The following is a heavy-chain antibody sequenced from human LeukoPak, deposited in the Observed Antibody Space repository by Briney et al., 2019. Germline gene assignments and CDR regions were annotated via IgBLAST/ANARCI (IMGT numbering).Heavy chain of an antibody. D-gene: IGHD3-3*01. CDR3: ARSRVWSDYWGYFDY. Sequence: SETLSLTCTVSGGSIIGYCWNWIRQPPGRGLDWIGYIYHSGSTNYNPSLKSRVTISVDTPKTQIPLKLRAVTAADTAVYYCARSRVWSDYWGYFDYWGQGTLVTVSS. V-gene: IGHV4-59*01. CDR1: GGSIIGYC. CDR2: IYHSGST. J-gene: IGHJ4*02.